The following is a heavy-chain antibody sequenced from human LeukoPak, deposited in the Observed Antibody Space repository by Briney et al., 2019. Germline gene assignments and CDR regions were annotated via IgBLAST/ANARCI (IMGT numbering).Heavy chain of an antibody. J-gene: IGHJ4*02. D-gene: IGHD3-9*01. V-gene: IGHV5-51*01. CDR1: GYSFTSYL. Sequence: GESLKISCKGSGYSFTSYLIGWVRQMPGKGLEWMGIIYPGDSDTRYSPSFQGQVTISADKSISTAYLQWSSLKASDTAMYYCARGGVGYFDWLLSLYYWGQGTLVTVSS. CDR3: ARGGVGYFDWLLSLYY. CDR2: IYPGDSDT.